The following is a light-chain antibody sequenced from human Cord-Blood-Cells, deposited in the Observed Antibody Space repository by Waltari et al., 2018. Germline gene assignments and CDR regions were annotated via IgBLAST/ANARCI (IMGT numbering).Light chain of an antibody. CDR3: NSRDSSGNLV. J-gene: IGLJ2*01. V-gene: IGLV3-19*01. Sequence: SSALPQAPAVSVGLGRTVTITCQGANLTSSDATWYQLKPGHPPVLVTYGKNNRPSGIPARFSGSSSGNTASLTITGAQAEDEADYYCNSRDSSGNLVFGGGTKLTVL. CDR2: GKN. CDR1: NLTSSD.